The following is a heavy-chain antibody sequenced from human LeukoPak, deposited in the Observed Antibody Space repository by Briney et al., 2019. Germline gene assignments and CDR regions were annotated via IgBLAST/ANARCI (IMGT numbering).Heavy chain of an antibody. J-gene: IGHJ4*02. CDR2: ISGSGGST. CDR3: AKLGSRLRFLEWLLDGKFDY. Sequence: GRSLRLSCTASGFTFDDYAMHWARQAPGKGLEWVSAISGSGGSTYYADSVKGRFTISRDNSKNTLYLQMNSLRAEDTAVYYCAKLGSRLRFLEWLLDGKFDYWGQGTLVTVSS. CDR1: GFTFDDYA. V-gene: IGHV3-23*01. D-gene: IGHD3-3*01.